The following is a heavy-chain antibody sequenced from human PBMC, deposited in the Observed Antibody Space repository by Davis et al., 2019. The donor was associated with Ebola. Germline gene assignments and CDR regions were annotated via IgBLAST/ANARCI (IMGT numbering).Heavy chain of an antibody. J-gene: IGHJ4*02. D-gene: IGHD6-13*01. Sequence: GESLKISCAASGFTFSDYYMSWIRQAPGKGLEWVSYISGGGRTIYYADSVKGRFTISRDNAKNSLYLQMNSLRAEDTAVYYCAKRYHSSSWGQGTLVTVSS. V-gene: IGHV3-11*01. CDR3: AKRYHSSS. CDR2: ISGGGRTI. CDR1: GFTFSDYY.